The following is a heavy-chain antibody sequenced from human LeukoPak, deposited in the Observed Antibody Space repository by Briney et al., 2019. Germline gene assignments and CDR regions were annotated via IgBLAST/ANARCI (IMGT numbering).Heavy chain of an antibody. CDR3: ARVEEYCSGGSCYGFDY. CDR1: GGSFSGYY. D-gene: IGHD2-15*01. CDR2: INHSGST. Sequence: PSETLSLTCAVYGGSFSGYYWSWIRQPPGKGLEWIGEINHSGSTNYNPSLKSRVTISVDTSKNQFSLKLSSVTAADTAVYYCARVEEYCSGGSCYGFDYWGQGTLVTVSS. J-gene: IGHJ4*02. V-gene: IGHV4-34*01.